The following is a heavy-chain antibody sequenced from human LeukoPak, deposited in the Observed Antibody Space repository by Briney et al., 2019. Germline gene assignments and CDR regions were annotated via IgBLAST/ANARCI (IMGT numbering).Heavy chain of an antibody. V-gene: IGHV3-53*01. CDR3: ILATIGRSLDY. CDR1: GFTVSGNY. J-gene: IGHJ4*02. CDR2: IFGGGPT. Sequence: GGSLRLSCAASGFTVSGNYMNWDRQAPGKGLGWVSVIFGGGPTHYADSVKGRFTISRDNSKNTLYLQMNSLRVEDTAVYYCILATIGRSLDYWGQGTLVTVSS. D-gene: IGHD5-12*01.